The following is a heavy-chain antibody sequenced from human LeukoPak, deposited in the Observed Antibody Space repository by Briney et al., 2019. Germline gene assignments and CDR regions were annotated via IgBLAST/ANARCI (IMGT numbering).Heavy chain of an antibody. CDR1: GFTFSGYT. D-gene: IGHD5-24*01. V-gene: IGHV3-21*01. J-gene: IGHJ3*02. CDR3: AKGSDGYRLDAFDI. CDR2: ISSSSSYI. Sequence: GGSLRLSCAASGFTFSGYTMNWVRQAPGKGLEWVSSISSSSSYIYYADSVKGRFTISRDNSKNTLYLQMNSLRAEDTAVYYCAKGSDGYRLDAFDIWGQGTMVTVSS.